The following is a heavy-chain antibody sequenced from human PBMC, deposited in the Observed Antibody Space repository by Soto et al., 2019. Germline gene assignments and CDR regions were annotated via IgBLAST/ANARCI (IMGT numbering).Heavy chain of an antibody. V-gene: IGHV4-59*08. CDR1: GGSISSYY. CDR2: IYYSGST. CDR3: ARHKVVPAAIRYYYYGMDV. Sequence: SETLSLTCTVSGGSISSYYWSWIRQPPGTGLEWIGYIYYSGSTNYNPSLKSRVTISVDTSKNQFSLKLSSVTAADTAVYYCARHKVVPAAIRYYYYGMDVWGQGTTVTVSS. D-gene: IGHD2-2*02. J-gene: IGHJ6*02.